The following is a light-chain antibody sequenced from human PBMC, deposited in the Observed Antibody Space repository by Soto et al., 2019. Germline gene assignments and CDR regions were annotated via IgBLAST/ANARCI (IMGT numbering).Light chain of an antibody. Sequence: EIVLTQSPGTLSLSPGERATLSCRASQSVTSSYLAWYQQKPGQAPRLLIYGASSRATGIPDRFSGSGSGTDFTLTISRLEPEDFAVYYCPQYGSSTAFGGGTKVEI. CDR2: GAS. J-gene: IGKJ4*01. CDR1: QSVTSSY. CDR3: PQYGSSTA. V-gene: IGKV3-20*01.